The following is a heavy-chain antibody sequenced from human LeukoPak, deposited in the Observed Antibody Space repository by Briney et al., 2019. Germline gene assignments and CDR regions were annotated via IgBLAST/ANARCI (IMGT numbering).Heavy chain of an antibody. Sequence: PSGTLSLTCAVSGGSISSRNWWSWVRQPPGKGLEWVGEINHSGNTNYNPSLKSRVTISVDTSKNQFSLKLSSVTAADTAVYYSARVLRSRIKFTMARGVSPANYHYYYLDVWGKGTTVPVSS. D-gene: IGHD3-10*01. V-gene: IGHV4-4*02. CDR2: INHSGNT. J-gene: IGHJ6*03. CDR3: ARVLRSRIKFTMARGVSPANYHYYYLDV. CDR1: GGSISSRNW.